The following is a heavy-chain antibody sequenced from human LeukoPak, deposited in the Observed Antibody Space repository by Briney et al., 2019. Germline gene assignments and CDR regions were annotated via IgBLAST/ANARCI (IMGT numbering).Heavy chain of an antibody. CDR2: IYYSGST. V-gene: IGHV4-31*03. J-gene: IGHJ5*02. CDR3: AKKAVTNVRGAPRRLNWFDP. Sequence: TLSLTCTVSGGSISSGGYYWSWIRQHPGKGLEWIGYIYYSGSTYYNPSLKSRVTISVDTSKNQFSLKLSSVTAADTAVYYWAKKAVTNVRGAPRRLNWFDPWGQGTLVTVSS. D-gene: IGHD3-10*01. CDR1: GGSISSGGYY.